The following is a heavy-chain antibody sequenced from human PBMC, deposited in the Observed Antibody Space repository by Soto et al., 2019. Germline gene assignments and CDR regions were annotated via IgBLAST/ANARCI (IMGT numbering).Heavy chain of an antibody. Sequence: GGSLRLSCAASGFTFSSCWMSWVRQAPGKGLEWVANIKQDGSEKYYVDSVKGRFTISRDNAKNSLYLQMNSLRAEDTAVYYCARSGAATLLWFGELLDYWGQGTLVTSPQ. D-gene: IGHD3-10*01. J-gene: IGHJ4*02. CDR1: GFTFSSCW. V-gene: IGHV3-7*03. CDR3: ARSGAATLLWFGELLDY. CDR2: IKQDGSEK.